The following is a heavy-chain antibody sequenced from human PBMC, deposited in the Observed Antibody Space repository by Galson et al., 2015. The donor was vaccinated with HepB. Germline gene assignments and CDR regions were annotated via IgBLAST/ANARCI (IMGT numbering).Heavy chain of an antibody. Sequence: QSGAEVKKPGESLKISCKGSGYSFTSYWIGWVRQMPGKGLEWMGIIYPGDSDTRYSPSFQGQVTISADKSISTAYLQWSSLKASDTAMYYCARGGYCSSTSCGNPWGFDYWGQGTLVTVSS. D-gene: IGHD2-2*01. V-gene: IGHV5-51*03. CDR2: IYPGDSDT. CDR3: ARGGYCSSTSCGNPWGFDY. CDR1: GYSFTSYW. J-gene: IGHJ4*02.